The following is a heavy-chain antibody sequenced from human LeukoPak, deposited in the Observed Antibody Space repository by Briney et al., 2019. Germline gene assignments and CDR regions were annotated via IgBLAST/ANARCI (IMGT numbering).Heavy chain of an antibody. CDR2: ISSSSSYI. D-gene: IGHD3-3*01. CDR1: GFTFSSYS. V-gene: IGHV3-21*01. CDR3: ARGDYYDFWSGYYPVSSNFDY. J-gene: IGHJ4*02. Sequence: GGSLRLSCAASGFTFSSYSMNWVRQAPGKGLEGVASISSSSSYIYYADSVKGRFTISRDNAKNSLYLQMNSLRAEDTAVYYCARGDYYDFWSGYYPVSSNFDYWGQGTLVTVSS.